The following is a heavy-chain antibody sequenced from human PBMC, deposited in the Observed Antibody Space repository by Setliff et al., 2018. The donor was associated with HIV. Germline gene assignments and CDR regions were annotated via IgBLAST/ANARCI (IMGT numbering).Heavy chain of an antibody. J-gene: IGHJ4*02. D-gene: IGHD1-26*01. Sequence: SVKVSCKTSGYTFSSHAISWVRQAPGQGLEWMGGVIPIFATTTYAQQFQGRVTIIADESTNTAYMELSSLRSDDTAVYYCARRILGPTEVFDYWGQGTPVTVSS. CDR3: ARRILGPTEVFDY. CDR2: VIPIFATT. CDR1: GYTFSSHA. V-gene: IGHV1-69*13.